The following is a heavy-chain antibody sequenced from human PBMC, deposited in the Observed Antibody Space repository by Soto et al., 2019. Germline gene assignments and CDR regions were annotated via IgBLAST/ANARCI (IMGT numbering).Heavy chain of an antibody. CDR3: ARDSRPAFSSGWSHYYGMDV. Sequence: GGSLRLSCAASEFPFNTYTMNWVRQTPGKGLEWVSSISGDSSYIYYADSVKGRFTISRDNAKNSLYLQMNSLRAEDTAVYYCARDSRPAFSSGWSHYYGMDVWGQGTTVTVSS. V-gene: IGHV3-21*01. J-gene: IGHJ6*02. D-gene: IGHD6-19*01. CDR1: EFPFNTYT. CDR2: ISGDSSYI.